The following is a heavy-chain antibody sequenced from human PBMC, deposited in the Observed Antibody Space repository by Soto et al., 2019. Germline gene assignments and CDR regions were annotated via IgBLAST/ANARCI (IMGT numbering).Heavy chain of an antibody. CDR3: AKAGYSSGWASFDY. D-gene: IGHD6-19*01. Sequence: GGSLILSCAASGFTFDDYAMHWVRQAPGKGLEWVSGISWNSGSIGYADSVKGRFTISRDNAKNSLYLQMNSLRAEDTALYYCAKAGYSSGWASFDYWGQGTLVTVSS. CDR2: ISWNSGSI. V-gene: IGHV3-9*01. CDR1: GFTFDDYA. J-gene: IGHJ4*02.